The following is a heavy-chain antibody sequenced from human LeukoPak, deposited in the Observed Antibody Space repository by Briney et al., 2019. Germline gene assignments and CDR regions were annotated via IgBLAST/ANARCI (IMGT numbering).Heavy chain of an antibody. V-gene: IGHV4-4*02. CDR1: GDSISSSHW. Sequence: SETLSLTCAVSGDSISSSHWWSWVRQSPGKGLEWIGYIYHSGSTKYNPSLKSRVTISVDTSKKQFSLKLSSVTAADTAVYYCARDGYGGVDYWGQGTLVTVSS. CDR3: ARDGYGGVDY. CDR2: IYHSGST. J-gene: IGHJ4*02. D-gene: IGHD3-10*01.